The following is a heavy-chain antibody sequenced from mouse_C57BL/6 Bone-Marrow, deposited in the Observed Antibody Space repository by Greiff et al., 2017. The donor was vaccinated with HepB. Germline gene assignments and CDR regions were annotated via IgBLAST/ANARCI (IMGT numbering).Heavy chain of an antibody. CDR3: ARLDGYYGDWYFDV. J-gene: IGHJ1*03. Sequence: VQLQQPGAELVMPGASVKLSCKASGYTFTSYWMHWVKQRPGQGLEWIGEIDPSDSYTNYNQKFKGKSTLTVTKSSSTAYMQLSSLTSEDSAVYYCARLDGYYGDWYFDVWGTGTTVTVSS. D-gene: IGHD2-3*01. V-gene: IGHV1-69*01. CDR2: IDPSDSYT. CDR1: GYTFTSYW.